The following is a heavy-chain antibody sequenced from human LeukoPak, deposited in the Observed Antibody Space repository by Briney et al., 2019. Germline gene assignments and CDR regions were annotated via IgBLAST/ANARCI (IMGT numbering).Heavy chain of an antibody. Sequence: GGSLRLSCAASGFALSSHWMTWVRQVPGRGPEWVANVNRDGSETYYLDCVKGRFTISKDNAKNSLYLQMNSLRAEDTALYHCARNNGMDVWGQGTTVIVSS. CDR1: GFALSSHW. CDR3: ARNNGMDV. V-gene: IGHV3-7*03. J-gene: IGHJ6*02. CDR2: VNRDGSET.